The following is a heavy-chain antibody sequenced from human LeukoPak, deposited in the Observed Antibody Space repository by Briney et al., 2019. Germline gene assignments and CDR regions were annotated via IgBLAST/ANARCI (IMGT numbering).Heavy chain of an antibody. J-gene: IGHJ4*02. CDR3: ARGYRSGGSCYPDY. D-gene: IGHD2-15*01. V-gene: IGHV3-33*01. CDR1: GFTFSSYG. CDR2: IWYDGSNK. Sequence: PGRSLRLSCAASGFTFSSYGMHWVRQAPGKGLEWVAVIWYDGSNKYYADSVKGRFTISRDNSKNTLYLQMNSLRAEDTAVYYCARGYRSGGSCYPDYWGQGTLVTVSS.